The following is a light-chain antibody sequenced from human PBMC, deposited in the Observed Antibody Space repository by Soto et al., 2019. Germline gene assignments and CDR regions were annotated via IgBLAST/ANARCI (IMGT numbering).Light chain of an antibody. CDR2: GAS. CDR1: QSVSNNY. CDR3: QQYGSSGT. V-gene: IGKV3-20*01. J-gene: IGKJ1*01. Sequence: EIVLTQSPGTLSLSPAERATLSCRASQSVSNNYLAWYQQKPGQAPRLLIYGASNRATGIPDRFSGSGSRTDFTLTISRLEPEDGAVYYCQQYGSSGTFGQGTKVDIK.